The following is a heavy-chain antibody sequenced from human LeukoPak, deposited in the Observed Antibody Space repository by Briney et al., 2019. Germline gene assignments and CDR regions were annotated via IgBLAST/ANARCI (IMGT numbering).Heavy chain of an antibody. J-gene: IGHJ4*02. D-gene: IGHD2-15*01. CDR2: ISTSGST. Sequence: PSETLSLTCSVSGGSVTSGSYYWSWIRQPAGKGLEWTGRISTSGSTNYNPSLKSRVTMSLDTSKNQFSLKLNSVTAADTAVYYCARGAALAIDYWGQGALVTVSS. CDR1: GGSVTSGSYY. V-gene: IGHV4-61*02. CDR3: ARGAALAIDY.